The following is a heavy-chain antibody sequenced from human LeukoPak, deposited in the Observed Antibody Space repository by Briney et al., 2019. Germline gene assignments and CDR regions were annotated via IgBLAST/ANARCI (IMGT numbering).Heavy chain of an antibody. CDR1: GFTFSSYG. CDR3: AKDHPPYTIFGVLNDY. J-gene: IGHJ4*02. Sequence: GGSLRLSCAASGFTFSSYGMHWVRQAPGKGLEWVAFIRYDGSNKYYADSVKGRFTISRDNSKNTLYLQMNSLRAEDTAVYYCAKDHPPYTIFGVLNDYWGQGTLVTVSS. V-gene: IGHV3-30*02. CDR2: IRYDGSNK. D-gene: IGHD3-3*01.